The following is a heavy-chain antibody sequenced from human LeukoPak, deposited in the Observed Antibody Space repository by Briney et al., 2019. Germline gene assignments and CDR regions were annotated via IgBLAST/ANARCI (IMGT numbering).Heavy chain of an antibody. D-gene: IGHD1-26*01. V-gene: IGHV3-9*01. CDR2: ISWNSGTI. J-gene: IGHJ4*02. CDR1: GLTFDDYA. Sequence: PGRSLRLSCAASGLTFDDYAMHWVRLVPGKGLEWVSGISWNSGTIRYADSVKGRFTISRDNANNSLDLQMNSLTSEDTALYYCANAIVAHLTTTGSCFNYWGQGIQVTVSP. CDR3: ANAIVAHLTTTGSCFNY.